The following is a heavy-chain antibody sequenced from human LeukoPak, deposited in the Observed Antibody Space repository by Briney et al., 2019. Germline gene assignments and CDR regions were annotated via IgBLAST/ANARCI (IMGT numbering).Heavy chain of an antibody. CDR1: GFTFDDYA. J-gene: IGHJ4*02. D-gene: IGHD3-10*01. CDR3: AKDIHYGSGEYYFDY. V-gene: IGHV3-9*01. Sequence: GGSLRLSCAASGFTFDDYAMHWVRQAPGKGLEWVSGISWNSGSIGYADSVKGRFTISRDNAKNSLYLQMNSLRAEDTALYYCAKDIHYGSGEYYFDYWGQGTLVTVSS. CDR2: ISWNSGSI.